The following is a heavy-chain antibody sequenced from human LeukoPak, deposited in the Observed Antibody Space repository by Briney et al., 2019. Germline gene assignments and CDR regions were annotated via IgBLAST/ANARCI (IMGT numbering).Heavy chain of an antibody. CDR2: IRYDGSNK. V-gene: IGHV3-30*02. Sequence: PGGSLRLSCAASGFTFSSYGMHWVRQAPGKGLEWVAFIRYDGSNKYYADSVKGRFTISRDNSKNTLYLQMNSLRAEDTAVYYCAKEAGEDFDWLLPLGYWGQGTLVTVSS. D-gene: IGHD3-9*01. CDR1: GFTFSSYG. CDR3: AKEAGEDFDWLLPLGY. J-gene: IGHJ4*02.